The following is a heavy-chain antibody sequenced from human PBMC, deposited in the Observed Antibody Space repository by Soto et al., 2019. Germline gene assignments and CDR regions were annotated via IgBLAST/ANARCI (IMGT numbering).Heavy chain of an antibody. CDR3: ARHSTGYSYGPCFDY. CDR2: IYYSGST. V-gene: IGHV4-39*01. Sequence: QLQLQESGPGLVKPSETLSLTCTVSGGSISSSSYYWGWIRQPPGKGLEWIGSIYYSGSTYYNPSLKSRVTISVDTSKNQFSLKLSSVTAADTAVYYCARHSTGYSYGPCFDYWGQGTLVTVSS. D-gene: IGHD5-18*01. CDR1: GGSISSSSYY. J-gene: IGHJ4*02.